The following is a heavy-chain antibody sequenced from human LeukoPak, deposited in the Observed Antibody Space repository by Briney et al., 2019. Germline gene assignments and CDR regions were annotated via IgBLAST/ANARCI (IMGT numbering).Heavy chain of an antibody. Sequence: PGGSLRLSCAASGFTFSDYYMSWIRQAPGEGLEWVSYISSSGSTIYYADSVKGRFTISRDNVKNSLYLQINSLRAEDTAVYYCARDGSSSWYYFDYWGQGTLVTVSS. CDR2: ISSSGSTI. J-gene: IGHJ4*02. V-gene: IGHV3-11*04. D-gene: IGHD6-13*01. CDR3: ARDGSSSWYYFDY. CDR1: GFTFSDYY.